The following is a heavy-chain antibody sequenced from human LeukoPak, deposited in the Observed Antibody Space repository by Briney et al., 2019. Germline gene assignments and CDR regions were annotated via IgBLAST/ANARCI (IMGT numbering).Heavy chain of an antibody. J-gene: IGHJ4*02. CDR3: AKDRGDGYNYDY. CDR1: GLAFSING. CDR2: TSNDERSK. V-gene: IGHV3-30*18. Sequence: GGSLRLSCAASGLAFSINGMHWLRQAPGKGLEWVAVTSNDERSKYYADSVKGRFTISRDNSKNTLYLQMNSLRPEDTAVYYCAKDRGDGYNYDYWGQGTLVTVSS. D-gene: IGHD5-24*01.